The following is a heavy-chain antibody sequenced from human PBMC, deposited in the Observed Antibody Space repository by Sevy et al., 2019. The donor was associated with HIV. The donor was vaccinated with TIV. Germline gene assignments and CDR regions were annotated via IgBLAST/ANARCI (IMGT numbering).Heavy chain of an antibody. CDR1: GFTFSSYG. CDR3: AKDRRIAGLYYFDY. CDR2: ISYDGSNK. V-gene: IGHV3-30*18. D-gene: IGHD6-13*01. J-gene: IGHJ4*02. Sequence: GGSLRLSCAASGFTFSSYGMHWVRQAPGKGLEWVAVISYDGSNKYYADSVKGRFTISRDNSKNTLYLQMNSLRAEDTALYYCAKDRRIAGLYYFDYWGQGTLVTVSS.